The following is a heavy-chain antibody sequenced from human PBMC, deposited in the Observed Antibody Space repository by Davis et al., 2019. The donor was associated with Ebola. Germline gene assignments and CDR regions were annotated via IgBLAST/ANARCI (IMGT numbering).Heavy chain of an antibody. J-gene: IGHJ6*02. CDR2: ISSSSSYI. V-gene: IGHV3-21*01. D-gene: IGHD2-2*01. CDR1: GFTFSSYS. Sequence: GESLKISCAASGFTFSSYSMNWARQAPGKGLEWVSSISSSSSYIYYADSVRGRFTISRDNAKNSLYLQMNSLRAEDTAVYYCARASSFYGMDVWGQGTTVTVSS. CDR3: ARASSFYGMDV.